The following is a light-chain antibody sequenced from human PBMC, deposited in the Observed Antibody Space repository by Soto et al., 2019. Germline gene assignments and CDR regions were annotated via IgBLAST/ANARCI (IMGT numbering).Light chain of an antibody. J-gene: IGKJ2*01. CDR1: QSVSGR. Sequence: EVVLTQSPATLSVSPGERVTLSCRASQSVSGRLAWYQQKPGQAPRLLIYHASTRATGVPARFSGSGSGTEFTLTISSLQSEDFAIYYCQEYDNNWLPYTFGQGTKVDIK. CDR3: QEYDNNWLPYT. CDR2: HAS. V-gene: IGKV3-15*01.